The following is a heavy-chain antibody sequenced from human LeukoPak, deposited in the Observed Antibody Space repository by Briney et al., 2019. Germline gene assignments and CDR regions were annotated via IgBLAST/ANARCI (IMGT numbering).Heavy chain of an antibody. CDR3: SRGMSYHLY. CDR2: IKEDGSEM. CDR1: GFTFSTYW. V-gene: IGHV3-7*04. J-gene: IGHJ4*02. D-gene: IGHD2-21*01. Sequence: GGSPRLSCAASGFTFSTYWMTWVRQAPGKGLEWVANIKEDGSEMRYVDSVKGRFTISRDNAKNSLYLQMNSLRAEDTAVYYCSRGMSYHLYWGQGTLVTVST.